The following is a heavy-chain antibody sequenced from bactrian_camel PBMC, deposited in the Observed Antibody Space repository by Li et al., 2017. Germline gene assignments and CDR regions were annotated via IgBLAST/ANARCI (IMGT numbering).Heavy chain of an antibody. CDR2: IDNAGSA. J-gene: IGHJ4*01. CDR3: AAEDQAPWDMGWICNYNS. Sequence: HVQLVESGGGLVQAGGSLKLSCVASQFTFISSRSCMGWFRQTPGKDREGVASIDNAGSATYTYAVQGRFTLSKDNAKNTLYLRMDNLKPEDTALYTCAAEDQAPWDMGWICNYNSWGQGTQVTVS. V-gene: IGHV3S53*01. CDR1: QFTFISSRSC. D-gene: IGHD3*01.